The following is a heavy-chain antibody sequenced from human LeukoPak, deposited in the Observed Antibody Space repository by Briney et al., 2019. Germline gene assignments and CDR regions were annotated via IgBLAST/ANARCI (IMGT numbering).Heavy chain of an antibody. Sequence: SETLSLTCTVSGGSISSYYWSWIRQPPGKGLEWIGYIYYSGSTNYNPSLKSRVTISVDTSKNQFSLKLSSVTAADTAVYYCTRHPGYSGYDFDYWGQGTLVTVSS. CDR3: TRHPGYSGYDFDY. V-gene: IGHV4-59*08. J-gene: IGHJ4*02. CDR2: IYYSGST. CDR1: GGSISSYY. D-gene: IGHD5-12*01.